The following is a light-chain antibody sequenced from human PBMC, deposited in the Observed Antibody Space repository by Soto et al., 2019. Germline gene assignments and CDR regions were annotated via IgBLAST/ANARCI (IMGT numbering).Light chain of an antibody. V-gene: IGKV3-20*01. CDR3: QQYGSSQT. CDR1: QSVSSSY. CDR2: GAS. Sequence: EIVLTQSPGTLSLSPGERATLSCRASQSVSSSYLAWYQQKPGQAPRLLIDGASSRATGIPDRFSGSGSGTDFTLTISILEHEDFAVYYCQQYGSSQTFGQGTKVEIK. J-gene: IGKJ1*01.